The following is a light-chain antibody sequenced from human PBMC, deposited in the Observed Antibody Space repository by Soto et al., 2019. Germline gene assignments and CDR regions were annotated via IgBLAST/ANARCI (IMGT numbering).Light chain of an antibody. Sequence: QSALTQPPSASGALGQSVTISCTGTSSDVGGYDHVSWYQQHPGTAPTLLIYDVIHRPSGVPDRFSGSKSGNTTSLTVSGLKADDEVDYYCSSYAGSNSLIFGTVTKLTV. V-gene: IGLV2-8*01. CDR2: DVI. CDR3: SSYAGSNSLI. CDR1: SSDVGGYDH. J-gene: IGLJ1*01.